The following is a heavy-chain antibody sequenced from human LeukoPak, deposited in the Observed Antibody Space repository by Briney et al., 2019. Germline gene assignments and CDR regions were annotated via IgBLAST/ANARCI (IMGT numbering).Heavy chain of an antibody. Sequence: PGGSLRLSCAGSGFTFSTYSMNWVRQAPGKGLEWVSCISSSNSYIYYADSVKGRFTISRDNAKNSLYLQMNSLRAEDTAVYYCAELGITMIGGVWGKGTTVTISS. CDR3: AELGITMIGGV. J-gene: IGHJ6*04. CDR1: GFTFSTYS. D-gene: IGHD3-10*02. CDR2: ISSSNSYI. V-gene: IGHV3-21*01.